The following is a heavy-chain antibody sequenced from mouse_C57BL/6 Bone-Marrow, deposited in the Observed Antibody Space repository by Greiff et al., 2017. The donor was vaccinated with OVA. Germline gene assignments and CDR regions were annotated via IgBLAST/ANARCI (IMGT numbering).Heavy chain of an antibody. V-gene: IGHV1-42*01. CDR2: INPSTGGT. CDR3: ARGYGYDDGFDY. CDR1: GYSFTGYY. J-gene: IGHJ2*01. D-gene: IGHD2-2*01. Sequence: VQLKESGPELVKPGASVKISCKASGYSFTGYYMNWVKQSPEQSLEWIGEINPSTGGTTYNQKFKAKATLTVDKSSSTAYMQLKSLTSEDSAVYYCARGYGYDDGFDYWGQGTTLTVSS.